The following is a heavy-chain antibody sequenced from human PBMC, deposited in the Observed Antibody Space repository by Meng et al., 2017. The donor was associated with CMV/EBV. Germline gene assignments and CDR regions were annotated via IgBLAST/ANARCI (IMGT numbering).Heavy chain of an antibody. J-gene: IGHJ4*02. D-gene: IGHD3-22*01. V-gene: IGHV3-20*01. CDR1: GFTFDDYG. CDR3: AKDIANYYDSSGDLDY. CDR2: INWNGGST. Sequence: GESLKISCAASGFTFDDYGMSWVRQAPGKGLEWVSGINWNGGSTGYADSVKGRFTISRDNAKNSLYLQMNSLRAEDTALYHCAKDIANYYDSSGDLDYWGQGTLVTVSS.